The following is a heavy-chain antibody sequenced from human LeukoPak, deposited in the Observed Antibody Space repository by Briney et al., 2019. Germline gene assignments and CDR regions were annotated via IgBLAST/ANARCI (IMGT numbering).Heavy chain of an antibody. CDR3: ARTRDAYNYRYFDY. V-gene: IGHV3-53*01. Sequence: GSLRLSCAASGFTVSTNYMSWVRQAPGKGLEWVSVIYSGGTTYYADSVKGRFTISRDSSKNTLYLQMNSLRAEDTAVYYCARTRDAYNYRYFDYWGRGTLVTVSS. D-gene: IGHD5-24*01. CDR1: GFTVSTNY. J-gene: IGHJ4*02. CDR2: IYSGGTT.